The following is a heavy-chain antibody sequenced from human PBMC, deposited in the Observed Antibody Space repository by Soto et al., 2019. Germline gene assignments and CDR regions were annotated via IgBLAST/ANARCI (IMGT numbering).Heavy chain of an antibody. D-gene: IGHD2-2*01. CDR1: GFTFRSYS. CDR3: SREVWPSLQTGREV. CDR2: ISSSNRTI. Sequence: SLILSCASSGFTFRSYSMNWVPQAPGKGLEWVSYISSSNRTINYADSVKGRFIISRDNAKNSLYLQMHSLRDGDTAVYYCSREVWPSLQTGREVWGQGSTGTVSS. V-gene: IGHV3-48*02. J-gene: IGHJ6*02.